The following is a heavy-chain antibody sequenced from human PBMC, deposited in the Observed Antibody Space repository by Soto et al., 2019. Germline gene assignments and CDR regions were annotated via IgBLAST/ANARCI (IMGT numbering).Heavy chain of an antibody. V-gene: IGHV3-15*07. CDR2: IKSKTDGGTA. CDR3: AVRQAGSYQGFQH. CDR1: GFTFSHAW. D-gene: IGHD3-10*01. Sequence: ESGGGLVKPGGSLRLSCAASGFTFSHAWMNWVRQAPGQGLEWVGRIKSKTDGGTADYAAPVKGRFTISRDDSKNTLYLQMNSLKTEDTAVYYCAVRQAGSYQGFQHWGQGTLVTVSS. J-gene: IGHJ1*01.